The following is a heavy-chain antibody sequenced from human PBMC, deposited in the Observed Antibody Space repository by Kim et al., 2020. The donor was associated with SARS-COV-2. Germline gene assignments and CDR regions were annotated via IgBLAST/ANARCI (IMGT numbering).Heavy chain of an antibody. Sequence: SETLSLTCAVYGGSFSGYYWSWIRQPPGKGLEWIGEINHSGSTNYNPSLKSRVTISVDTSKNQFSLKLSSVTAADTAVYYCARSYYDSSGYYYDLDYWGQGTLVTVSS. D-gene: IGHD3-22*01. CDR1: GGSFSGYY. V-gene: IGHV4-34*01. J-gene: IGHJ4*02. CDR3: ARSYYDSSGYYYDLDY. CDR2: INHSGST.